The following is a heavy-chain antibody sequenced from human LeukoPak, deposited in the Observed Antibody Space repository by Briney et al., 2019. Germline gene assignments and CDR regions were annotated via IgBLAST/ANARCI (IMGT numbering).Heavy chain of an antibody. J-gene: IGHJ4*02. CDR2: INPNSGGT. Sequence: ASVKLSCKASGYTFTGYYMHWVRQAPGQGLEWMVWINPNSGGTNYAQKFQGRVTMTRDTAISTAYMELSRLRSDDTAVYYCARDTDPAGVDYWRQGTLVSVSS. CDR3: ARDTDPAGVDY. V-gene: IGHV1-2*02. D-gene: IGHD6-19*01. CDR1: GYTFTGYY.